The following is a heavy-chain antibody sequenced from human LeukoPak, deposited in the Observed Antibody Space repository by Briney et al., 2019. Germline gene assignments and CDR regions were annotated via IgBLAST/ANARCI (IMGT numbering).Heavy chain of an antibody. J-gene: IGHJ3*02. CDR1: GGSFSGYY. Sequence: SETLSLTCAVYGGSFSGYYWSWIRQPPGKGLEWIGEINHSGSTNYNPSLKSRVTISVDTSKNQSSLKLSSVTAADTAVYYCASSRGYRDAFDIWGQGTMVTVSS. CDR2: INHSGST. CDR3: ASSRGYRDAFDI. V-gene: IGHV4-34*01. D-gene: IGHD6-13*01.